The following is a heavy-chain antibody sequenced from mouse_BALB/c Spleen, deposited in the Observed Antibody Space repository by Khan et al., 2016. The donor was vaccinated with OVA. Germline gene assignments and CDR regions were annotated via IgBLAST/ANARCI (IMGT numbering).Heavy chain of an antibody. CDR2: IWSVGST. CDR3: ARNYDYNEGLAY. D-gene: IGHD2-4*01. Sequence: QVQLKQSGPGLVQPSQSLSITCTVSGFSLTSYGVHWVRQSPGKGLEWLGVIWSVGSTDYNAAFTFRLNISKDKSKSQAFFKMNSLQANDTAIYYCARNYDYNEGLAYWSEGTLVTVYA. V-gene: IGHV2-2*02. J-gene: IGHJ3*01. CDR1: GFSLTSYG.